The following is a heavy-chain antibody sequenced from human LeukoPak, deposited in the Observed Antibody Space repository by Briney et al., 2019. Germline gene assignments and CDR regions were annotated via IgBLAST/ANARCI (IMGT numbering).Heavy chain of an antibody. CDR1: GFTFSSYG. V-gene: IGHV3-30*02. CDR2: IRYDGSNK. CDR3: ARAGEYYYDSSGYYPLDY. J-gene: IGHJ4*02. Sequence: GGSLRLSCAASGFTFSSYGMHWVRQAPGKGLEWVAFIRYDGSNKYYADSVKGRFTISRDNSKNTLYLQMNSLRAEDTAVYYCARAGEYYYDSSGYYPLDYWGQGTLVTVSS. D-gene: IGHD3-22*01.